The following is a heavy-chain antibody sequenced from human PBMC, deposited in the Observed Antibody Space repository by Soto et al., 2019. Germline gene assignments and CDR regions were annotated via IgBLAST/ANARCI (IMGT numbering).Heavy chain of an antibody. J-gene: IGHJ5*02. D-gene: IGHD3-9*01. CDR3: ARTYYDILTGYPIWFDP. CDR2: IYPGDSDT. Sequence: PGESLKISCKGSGYSITSYWIGWVRQMPGKGLEWMGIIYPGDSDTRYSPSFQGQVTISADKSISTAYLQWSSLKASDTAMYYCARTYYDILTGYPIWFDPWGQGTLVTVSS. CDR1: GYSITSYW. V-gene: IGHV5-51*01.